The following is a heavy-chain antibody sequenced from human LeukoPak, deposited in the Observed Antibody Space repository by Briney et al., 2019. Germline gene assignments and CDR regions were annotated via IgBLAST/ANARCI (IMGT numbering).Heavy chain of an antibody. D-gene: IGHD3-10*01. J-gene: IGHJ6*02. CDR3: ARFGGSGSYYNVPYYYYGMDV. Sequence: PGGSLRLSCVASGFTFSSYWMSWVRQAPGKGLEWVANIKQDGSEKYYVDPVKGRFTISRDNARNSLYLQMNSLRAEDTAVYYCARFGGSGSYYNVPYYYYGMDVWGQGTTVTVSS. V-gene: IGHV3-7*01. CDR1: GFTFSSYW. CDR2: IKQDGSEK.